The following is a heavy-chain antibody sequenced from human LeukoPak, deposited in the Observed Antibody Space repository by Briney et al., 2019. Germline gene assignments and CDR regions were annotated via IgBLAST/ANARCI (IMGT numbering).Heavy chain of an antibody. D-gene: IGHD3-10*01. CDR1: GYTFTGYY. CDR3: ARAYYYGSGSRNNWFDP. Sequence: ASVKVSCKASGYTFTGYYMHRVRQAPGQGLEWMGWINPNSGGTNYAQKFQGRVTMTRDTSISTAYMELSRLRSDDTAVYYCARAYYYGSGSRNNWFDPWGQGTLVTVSS. CDR2: INPNSGGT. V-gene: IGHV1-2*02. J-gene: IGHJ5*02.